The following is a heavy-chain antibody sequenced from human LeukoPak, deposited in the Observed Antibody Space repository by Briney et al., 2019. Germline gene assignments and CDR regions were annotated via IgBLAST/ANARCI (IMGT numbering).Heavy chain of an antibody. Sequence: ASVKVSCKASEYTFTSYDIKWVRQATGQGLEWMGWMNPNSGNTGYAQKFQGRVTMTRNTSISTAYMELSSLRSEDTAVYYCAREVRGSGSYSVNSDYWGQGTLVTVSS. CDR2: MNPNSGNT. D-gene: IGHD3-10*01. CDR1: EYTFTSYD. CDR3: AREVRGSGSYSVNSDY. V-gene: IGHV1-8*01. J-gene: IGHJ4*02.